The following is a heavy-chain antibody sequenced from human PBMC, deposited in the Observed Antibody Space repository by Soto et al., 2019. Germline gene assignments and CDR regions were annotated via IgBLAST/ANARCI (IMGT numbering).Heavy chain of an antibody. V-gene: IGHV1-18*01. CDR1: GYTFTSYG. CDR3: ARDLNWVGAARLYRYDY. J-gene: IGHJ4*02. Sequence: ASVKVSCKASGYTFTSYGISWVRQAPGQGLEWMGWISAYNGNTNYAQKLQGRVTMTTDTSTSTAYMELRSLRSDDTAVYYCARDLNWVGAARLYRYDYWGQGTLVTVSS. CDR2: ISAYNGNT. D-gene: IGHD6-6*01.